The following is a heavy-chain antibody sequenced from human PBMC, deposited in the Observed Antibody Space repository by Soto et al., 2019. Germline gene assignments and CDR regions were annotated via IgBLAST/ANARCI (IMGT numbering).Heavy chain of an antibody. CDR2: IYPGDSDT. D-gene: IGHD6-6*01. Sequence: GESLKISCNGSGYIFTSYWIGWVRQMPGKGLEWMGIIYPGDSDTRYSPSFQGQVTISADKSISTAYLQWSSLKASDTAMYYCARRLPYSSSHDAFDIWGQGTMVTVSS. CDR1: GYIFTSYW. J-gene: IGHJ3*02. CDR3: ARRLPYSSSHDAFDI. V-gene: IGHV5-51*01.